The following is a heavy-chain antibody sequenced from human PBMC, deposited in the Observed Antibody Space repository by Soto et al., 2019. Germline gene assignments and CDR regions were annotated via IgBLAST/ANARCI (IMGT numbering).Heavy chain of an antibody. CDR2: ISGSGGST. D-gene: IGHD2-2*01. CDR3: AKDRLVVPAAPTT. V-gene: IGHV3-23*01. Sequence: PGGSLXLSCAASGFTFSSYAMSWVRQAPGKGLEWVSAISGSGGSTYYADSVKGRFTISRDNSKNTLYLQMNSLRAEDTAVYYCAKDRLVVPAAPTTWGQGTLVTVSS. J-gene: IGHJ4*02. CDR1: GFTFSSYA.